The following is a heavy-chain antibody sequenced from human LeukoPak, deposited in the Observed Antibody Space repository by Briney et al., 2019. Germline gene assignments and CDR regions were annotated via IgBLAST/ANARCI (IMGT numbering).Heavy chain of an antibody. CDR3: ARTAYCGGDCYSYYFDY. J-gene: IGHJ4*02. V-gene: IGHV3-7*04. D-gene: IGHD2-21*02. CDR1: GFTFSNYW. CDR2: IKQDGSEK. Sequence: GGSLRLSCAASGFTFSNYWMSWVRQAPGKGLEWVANIKQDGSEKYYVDSVKGRFTISRDSAKNSLYLQMNSLRADDTAVYYCARTAYCGGDCYSYYFDYWGQGTLVTVSS.